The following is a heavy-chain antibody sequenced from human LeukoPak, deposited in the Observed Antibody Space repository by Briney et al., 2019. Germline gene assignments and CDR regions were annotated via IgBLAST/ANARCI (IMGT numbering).Heavy chain of an antibody. CDR3: VRARYSSAWFDS. CDR1: GYIFDRYD. CDR2: MNPKTGNT. D-gene: IGHD6-25*01. V-gene: IGHV1-8*01. Sequence: ASVRVSCKASGYIFDRYDINWVRQATGKGLEWMGWMNPKTGNTGYAQEFQGRVNMTSDTPMTTAYMDLNSLKSDDTAVYYCVRARYSSAWFDSWGHGTLVTVSS. J-gene: IGHJ5*01.